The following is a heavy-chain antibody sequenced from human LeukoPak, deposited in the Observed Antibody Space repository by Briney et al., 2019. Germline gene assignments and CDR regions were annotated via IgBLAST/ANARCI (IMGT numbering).Heavy chain of an antibody. CDR2: IIPNSGGT. V-gene: IGHV1-2*02. J-gene: IGHJ1*01. CDR3: ARGRQLHLGELFPFAEFFQP. D-gene: IGHD3-16*01. CDR1: GYTFTGQY. Sequence: ASVKVSCKTSGYTFTGQYLHWVRQAPGQGLEWMGWIIPNSGGTKSAQKFQGRVIMTRDTSISTAYMELRSLSSDDTAVYYCARGRQLHLGELFPFAEFFQPWGQGTLVTVFS.